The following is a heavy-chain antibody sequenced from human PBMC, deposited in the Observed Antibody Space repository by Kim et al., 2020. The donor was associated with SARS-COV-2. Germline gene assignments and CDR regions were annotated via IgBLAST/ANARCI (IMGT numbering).Heavy chain of an antibody. J-gene: IGHJ5*01. V-gene: IGHV4-34*01. Sequence: SETLSLTCAVYGGSFRGHYWNWIRQTPGKGLEWIGEIYHDGRTNYNPALESRVTLSVDTAKSQFSLMIRAVTAADAAVYFCARETGYDFRSPYYRPRRKNYFDSWAQGVQVTVS. D-gene: IGHD3-3*01. CDR3: ARETGYDFRSPYYRPRRKNYFDS. CDR2: IYHDGRT. CDR1: GGSFRGHY.